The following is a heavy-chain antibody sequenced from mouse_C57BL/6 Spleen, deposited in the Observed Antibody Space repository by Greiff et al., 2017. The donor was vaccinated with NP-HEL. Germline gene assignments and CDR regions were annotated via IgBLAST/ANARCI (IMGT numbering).Heavy chain of an antibody. Sequence: QVQLQQSGAELVRPGTSVKVSCKASGYAFPNYLIEWVKQRPGQGLEWIGVINPGSGGTNYNEKFKGKATLTADKSSSTAYMQLSSLTSEDSAVYFCARDDYYGSSYLADWGQGTLVTVSA. CDR1: GYAFPNYL. J-gene: IGHJ3*01. CDR3: ARDDYYGSSYLAD. D-gene: IGHD1-1*01. V-gene: IGHV1-54*01. CDR2: INPGSGGT.